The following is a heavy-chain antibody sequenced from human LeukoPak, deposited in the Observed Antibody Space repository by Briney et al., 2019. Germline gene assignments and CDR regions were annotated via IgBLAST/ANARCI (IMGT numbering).Heavy chain of an antibody. CDR2: TYYRSKWYN. J-gene: IGHJ5*02. CDR3: ARDMTTVVTPMSSGWFDP. Sequence: SQTLSLTCAISGDSVSSNSAAWKWIRQSPSRGLEWLGRTYYRSKWYNDYAVSVNSRITINPDTSKNQFSLQLNSVTPEDTAVYYCARDMTTVVTPMSSGWFDPWGQGTLVTVSS. CDR1: GDSVSSNSAA. D-gene: IGHD4-23*01. V-gene: IGHV6-1*01.